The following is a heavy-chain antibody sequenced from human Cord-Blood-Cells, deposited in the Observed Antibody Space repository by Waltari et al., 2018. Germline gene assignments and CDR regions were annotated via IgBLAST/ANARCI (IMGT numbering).Heavy chain of an antibody. D-gene: IGHD3-3*01. J-gene: IGHJ5*02. V-gene: IGHV4-38-2*02. CDR3: ARSPTYDFWSGYQPNHNWFDP. CDR2: IYHSGST. Sequence: QVQLQESGPGLVKPSETLSLTCTVSGYSISSGYYWGWIRQPPGKGLEWIGSIYHSGSTYYNPSLKSRVTISEDTSKNQFSLKLSSVTAADTAVYYCARSPTYDFWSGYQPNHNWFDPWGQGTLVIVSS. CDR1: GYSISSGYY.